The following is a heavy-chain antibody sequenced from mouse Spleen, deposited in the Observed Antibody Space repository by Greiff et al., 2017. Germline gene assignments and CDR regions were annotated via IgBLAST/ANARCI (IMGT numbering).Heavy chain of an antibody. J-gene: IGHJ1*01. CDR3: ARQTGTRWYFDV. Sequence: EVKLMESGGGLVKLGGSLKLSCAASGFTFSSYAMSWVRQTPEKRLEWVATISSGGGNTYYPDSVKGRFTISRDNAKNTLYLQMSSLKSEDTAMYYCARQTGTRWYFDVWGAGTTVTVSS. CDR2: ISSGGGNT. V-gene: IGHV5-9*04. D-gene: IGHD4-1*01. CDR1: GFTFSSYA.